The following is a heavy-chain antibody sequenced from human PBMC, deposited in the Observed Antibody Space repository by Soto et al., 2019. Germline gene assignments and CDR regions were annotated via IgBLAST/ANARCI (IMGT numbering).Heavy chain of an antibody. J-gene: IGHJ6*02. Sequence: GGSLRLSCAASGFTFSSYGMHWVRQAPGKGLEWVAVISYDGSNKYYADSVKGRFTISRDNSKNTLYLQMNSLRAEDTAVYYCANALVFYLYPDPYYYGMDVWGQGTTVTVSS. CDR1: GFTFSSYG. V-gene: IGHV3-30*18. CDR3: ANALVFYLYPDPYYYGMDV. D-gene: IGHD3-9*01. CDR2: ISYDGSNK.